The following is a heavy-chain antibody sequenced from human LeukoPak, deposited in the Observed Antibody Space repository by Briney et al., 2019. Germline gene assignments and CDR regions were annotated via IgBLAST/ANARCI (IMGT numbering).Heavy chain of an antibody. Sequence: GGSLRLSCAASGFTFSSHPMSWVRLAPGKGLEWVPGINWNGGSTGYADSVRGRFTISRDNAKNSLYLQMNSLRAEDTALYYCARGHSSGWYYFDYWGQGTLVTVSS. V-gene: IGHV3-20*04. CDR3: ARGHSSGWYYFDY. D-gene: IGHD6-19*01. CDR1: GFTFSSHP. CDR2: INWNGGST. J-gene: IGHJ4*02.